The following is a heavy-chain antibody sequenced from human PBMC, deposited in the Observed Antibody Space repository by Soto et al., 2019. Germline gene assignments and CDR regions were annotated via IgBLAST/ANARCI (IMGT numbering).Heavy chain of an antibody. CDR2: IVPILGLT. CDR3: ATTIEDSNYFYYMDV. CDR1: GGSFSSYT. V-gene: IGHV1-69*02. Sequence: QVPLVQSGAEVKKPGASVKVSCTTSGGSFSSYTFTWVRQVPGQGLEWMGRIVPILGLTNYAQKFQGRVTLSADKSTSTVYMDLSSLRSEDTAIYYCATTIEDSNYFYYMDVWGSGTTVTVSS. J-gene: IGHJ6*03. D-gene: IGHD2-15*01.